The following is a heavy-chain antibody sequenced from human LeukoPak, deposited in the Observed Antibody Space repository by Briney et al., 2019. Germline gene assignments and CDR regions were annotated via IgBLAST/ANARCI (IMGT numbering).Heavy chain of an antibody. D-gene: IGHD3-10*01. CDR1: GGSFSGHY. CDR3: ARDHYGYGSGSRDWFDP. J-gene: IGHJ5*02. CDR2: IHPSGST. V-gene: IGHV4-34*01. Sequence: PSETLSLTCAVYGGSFSGHYWSWTRQPPGKGLEWIGEIHPSGSTSYNPSLKSRVTISVDTSKNQLSLKLSSVTAADTAVYYCARDHYGYGSGSRDWFDPWGQGTLVTVSS.